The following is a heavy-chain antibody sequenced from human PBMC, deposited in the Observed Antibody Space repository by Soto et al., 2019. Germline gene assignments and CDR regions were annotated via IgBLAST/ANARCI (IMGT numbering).Heavy chain of an antibody. CDR1: GGSFSDYA. V-gene: IGHV1-69*11. D-gene: IGHD2-15*01. J-gene: IGHJ4*02. Sequence: QVQLVQSGAEVKKPGSSVKVSCKASGGSFSDYAINWVRQAPGPGLEWMGGIVPMLRTPNYARKFQGRVTVTAGEATGTVSKGLTSLTSDNTGVYYWGRGLGGSCFPFDYWGQGTLVTVSS. CDR3: GRGLGGSCFPFDY. CDR2: IVPMLRTP.